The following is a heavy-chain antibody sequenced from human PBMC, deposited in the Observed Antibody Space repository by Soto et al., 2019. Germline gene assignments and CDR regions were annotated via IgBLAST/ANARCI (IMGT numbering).Heavy chain of an antibody. Sequence: SETLSLTCTVSGGSISSSSYYWGWIRQPPGKGLEWIGSIYYSGSTYYNPSLKSRVTISVDTSKNQFSLKLSSVTAADTAVYYCARHVYKSDYDFWSGPRPHFDYWGQGTLVTVSS. V-gene: IGHV4-39*01. CDR2: IYYSGST. D-gene: IGHD3-3*01. CDR3: ARHVYKSDYDFWSGPRPHFDY. CDR1: GGSISSSSYY. J-gene: IGHJ4*02.